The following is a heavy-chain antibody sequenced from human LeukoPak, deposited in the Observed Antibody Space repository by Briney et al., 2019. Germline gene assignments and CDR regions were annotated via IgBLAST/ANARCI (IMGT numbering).Heavy chain of an antibody. CDR1: GGYIGSYY. CDR2: IYHSGST. V-gene: IGHV4-4*08. Sequence: SETLSLTCTVSGGYIGSYYWTWIRQPPGKGLEWIGYIYHSGSTNYNPSLKSRVTISVDTSKNQFSLKLSSVTAADTAVYYCARRQIQLWYNWFDPWGQGTLVTVSS. J-gene: IGHJ5*02. CDR3: ARRQIQLWYNWFDP. D-gene: IGHD5-18*01.